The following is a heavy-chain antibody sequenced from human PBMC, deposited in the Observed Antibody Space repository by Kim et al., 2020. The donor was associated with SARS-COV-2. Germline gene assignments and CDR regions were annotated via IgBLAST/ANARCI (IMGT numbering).Heavy chain of an antibody. V-gene: IGHV4-39*01. D-gene: IGHD3-10*01. CDR3: ARRGTGFGSYYGMDV. J-gene: IGHJ6*02. Sequence: PSLKSRVTISVETSKTQFSLHLSSVTAADAAVYYCARRGTGFGSYYGMDVWGQGTTVTVSS.